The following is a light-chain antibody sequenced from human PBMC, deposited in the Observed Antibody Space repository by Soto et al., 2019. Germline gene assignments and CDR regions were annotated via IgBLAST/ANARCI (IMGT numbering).Light chain of an antibody. CDR3: HQSNNWPPCT. V-gene: IGKV3-15*01. CDR1: QSVGSN. J-gene: IGKJ1*01. Sequence: EIVMTQSPATLSVSPGERATLSCGASQSVGSNLAWFQQKPGQAPRLLIYGASTRATGIPARFSGSGSGTECTLTISSLQSEDSAVYYFHQSNNWPPCTFGQGTKVEIK. CDR2: GAS.